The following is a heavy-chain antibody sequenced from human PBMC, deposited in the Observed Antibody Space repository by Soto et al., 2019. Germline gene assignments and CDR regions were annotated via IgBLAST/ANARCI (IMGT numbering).Heavy chain of an antibody. CDR1: EFTFSNYA. J-gene: IGHJ4*02. CDR2: ISYGGGTT. CDR3: AKNPGYYYDSTGYHFDY. D-gene: IGHD3-22*01. V-gene: IGHV3-23*01. Sequence: SLRLSCAASEFTFSNYAMSWVRQAPGKGLEWVSAISYGGGTTYYADSVKGRFTISRDNSKNTLYLQMNSLRAEDTAVYYCAKNPGYYYDSTGYHFDYWGQGTLVTVSS.